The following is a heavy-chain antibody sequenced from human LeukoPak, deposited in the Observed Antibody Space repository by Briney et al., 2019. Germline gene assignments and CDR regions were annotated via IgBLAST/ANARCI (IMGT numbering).Heavy chain of an antibody. CDR2: INHSGST. J-gene: IGHJ4*02. D-gene: IGHD6-19*01. Sequence: SETLSLTCAVYGGSFSGYYWSWIRQPPGKGLEWIGEINHSGSTNYNPSLKSRATISVDTSKNQFSLKLSPVTAADTAVYYCARSGSSGWPGGFDYWGQGTLVTVSS. CDR1: GGSFSGYY. CDR3: ARSGSSGWPGGFDY. V-gene: IGHV4-34*01.